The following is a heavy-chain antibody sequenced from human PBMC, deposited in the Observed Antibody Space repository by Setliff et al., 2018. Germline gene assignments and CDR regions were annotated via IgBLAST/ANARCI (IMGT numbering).Heavy chain of an antibody. CDR3: ARHPGYCSGGSCHAYDC. V-gene: IGHV4-59*08. CDR2: IYYSGTT. CDR1: GGSISNYY. J-gene: IGHJ4*02. Sequence: SETLSLTCTVSGGSISNYYWSWIRQPPGKGLEWIGYIYYSGTTNSIPSLKSRVTISVDTSKNQFSLKLSSVTAADTAVYYCARHPGYCSGGSCHAYDCWGQGTLVTVSS. D-gene: IGHD2-15*01.